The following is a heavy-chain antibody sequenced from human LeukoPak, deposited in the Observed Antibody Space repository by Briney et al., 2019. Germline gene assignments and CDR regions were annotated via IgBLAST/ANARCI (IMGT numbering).Heavy chain of an antibody. CDR1: GYTFTGYY. Sequence: SVKVSCKASGYTFTGYYIHWVRQAPGQGLEWMGGIIPIFGTANYAQKFQGRVTITADESTSTAYMELSSLRSEDTAVYYCARSTPSHQHYFDYWGQGTLVTVSS. CDR3: ARSTPSHQHYFDY. D-gene: IGHD2-15*01. J-gene: IGHJ4*02. V-gene: IGHV1-69*13. CDR2: IIPIFGTA.